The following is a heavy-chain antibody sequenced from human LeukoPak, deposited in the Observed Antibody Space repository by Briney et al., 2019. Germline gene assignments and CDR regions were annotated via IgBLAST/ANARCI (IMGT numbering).Heavy chain of an antibody. D-gene: IGHD6-13*01. CDR1: GFPFSSYA. J-gene: IGHJ4*02. Sequence: GGSLRLSCAASGFPFSSYAMRWVRQAPGKGLEWVAVISYDGSNKYYADSVKGRFTISRDNSKNTLYLQMNSLRAEDTAVYYCARSIAAAGKIDYWGQGTLVTVSS. V-gene: IGHV3-30*04. CDR3: ARSIAAAGKIDY. CDR2: ISYDGSNK.